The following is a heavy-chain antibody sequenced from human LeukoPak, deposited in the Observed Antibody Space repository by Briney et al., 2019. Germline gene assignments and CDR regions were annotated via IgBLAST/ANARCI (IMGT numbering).Heavy chain of an antibody. Sequence: GGSLRLSCAASGFTFSSYSMNWVRQAPGKGLEWVTYISSSSSTIYYADSVKGRFTISRDNAKNSLYLQMNSRRAEDTAVYYCARDLVVPAAIGFWFDPWGQGTPVTVSS. D-gene: IGHD2-2*02. J-gene: IGHJ5*02. CDR3: ARDLVVPAAIGFWFDP. CDR2: ISSSSSTI. CDR1: GFTFSSYS. V-gene: IGHV3-48*04.